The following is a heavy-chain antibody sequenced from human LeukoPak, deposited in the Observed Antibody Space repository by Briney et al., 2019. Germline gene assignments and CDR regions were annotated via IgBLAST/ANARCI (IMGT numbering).Heavy chain of an antibody. CDR2: MNPNSGNT. Sequence: GASVKVSCKASGYTFTSYDINWVRQATGQGLEWMGWMNPNSGNTGYAQKFQGRVTMTRNTSISTAYMEPSSLRSEDTAVYYCARVLGGVAARRGYYFDYWGQGTLVTVSS. D-gene: IGHD6-6*01. V-gene: IGHV1-8*01. CDR3: ARVLGGVAARRGYYFDY. J-gene: IGHJ4*02. CDR1: GYTFTSYD.